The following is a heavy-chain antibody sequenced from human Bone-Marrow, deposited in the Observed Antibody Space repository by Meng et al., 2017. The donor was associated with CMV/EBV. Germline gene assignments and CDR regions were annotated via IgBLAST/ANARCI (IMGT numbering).Heavy chain of an antibody. J-gene: IGHJ5*02. D-gene: IGHD6-13*01. CDR3: ARVTAASNWFDP. CDR1: GGSISISNYY. Sequence: LRLSWTLSGGSISISNYYWVWLRQPPGKGLEWIGSIYFSGRTYYSPSLKSRVTISVDTSKKQFSLKVNSVTAADTAVYYCARVTAASNWFDPWGQGTLVTVSS. CDR2: IYFSGRT. V-gene: IGHV4-39*07.